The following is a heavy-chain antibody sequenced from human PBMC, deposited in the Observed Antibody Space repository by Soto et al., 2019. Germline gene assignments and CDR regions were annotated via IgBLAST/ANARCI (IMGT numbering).Heavy chain of an antibody. CDR1: GYTFTGYY. CDR3: ALSGGSCYGPCNWFDP. CDR2: INPNSGGT. J-gene: IGHJ5*02. Sequence: ASVKVSCKASGYTFTGYYMHWVRQAPGQGLEWMGWINPNSGGTNYAQKFQGWVTMTRDTSISTAYMELSRLRSDDTAVYYCALSGGSCYGPCNWFDPWGQGTLVTVS. V-gene: IGHV1-2*04. D-gene: IGHD2-15*01.